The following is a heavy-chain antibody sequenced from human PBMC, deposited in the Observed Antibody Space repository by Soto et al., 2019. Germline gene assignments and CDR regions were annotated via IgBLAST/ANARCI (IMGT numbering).Heavy chain of an antibody. Sequence: ASVKVSCKASGYTFTGYYMHWVRHAPGQGLEWMGWINPNSGGTNYAQKFQGWVTMTRDTSISTAYMELSRLRSDDTAVYYCARDYGDYYGMDVWGQGTTVTVSS. CDR1: GYTFTGYY. CDR2: INPNSGGT. CDR3: ARDYGDYYGMDV. V-gene: IGHV1-2*04. J-gene: IGHJ6*02. D-gene: IGHD4-17*01.